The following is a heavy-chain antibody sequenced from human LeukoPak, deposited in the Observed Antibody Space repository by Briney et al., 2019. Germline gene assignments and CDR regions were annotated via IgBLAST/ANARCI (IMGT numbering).Heavy chain of an antibody. Sequence: SVKVSCKASGGTFSSYAISWVRQAPGQGLEWMGRIIPILGIANYAQKFQGRVTITADKSTSTAYMELSSLRSEDTAVYYCAGGYCSGGSCYNWFDPWGQGTLVTVSS. CDR1: GGTFSSYA. D-gene: IGHD2-15*01. V-gene: IGHV1-69*04. CDR2: IIPILGIA. CDR3: AGGYCSGGSCYNWFDP. J-gene: IGHJ5*02.